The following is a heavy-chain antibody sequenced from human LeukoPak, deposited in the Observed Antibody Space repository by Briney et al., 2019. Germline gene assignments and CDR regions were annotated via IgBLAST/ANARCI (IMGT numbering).Heavy chain of an antibody. CDR3: ARVGSLGELNY. J-gene: IGHJ4*02. Sequence: PSESLSLTCTVSAGSISTYYWSWIRQPPGKGLEWIGNIYYSGRTDYNPSLKSRATISVDTSKNQFSLKLSSVTAADTAVYYCARVGSLGELNYWGQGTLVTVSS. CDR1: AGSISTYY. CDR2: IYYSGRT. V-gene: IGHV4-59*01. D-gene: IGHD3-16*01.